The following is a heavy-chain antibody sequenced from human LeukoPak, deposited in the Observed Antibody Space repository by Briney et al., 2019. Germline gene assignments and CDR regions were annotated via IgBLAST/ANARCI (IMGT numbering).Heavy chain of an antibody. CDR2: IYISGST. CDR1: GGSISNYY. Sequence: PSETLSLTCTVSGGSISNYYWSWIRQPAGKGLEWIGRIYISGSTNYNPSLKSRVTMSVDTSKNQFSLKLSFVTAADTAVYYCARDGRYYNYYMDVWGKGTTVTVSS. CDR3: ARDGRYYNYYMDV. D-gene: IGHD3/OR15-3a*01. J-gene: IGHJ6*03. V-gene: IGHV4-4*07.